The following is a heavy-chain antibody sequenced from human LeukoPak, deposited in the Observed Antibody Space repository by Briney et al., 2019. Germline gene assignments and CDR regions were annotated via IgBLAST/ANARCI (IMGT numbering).Heavy chain of an antibody. CDR1: GGSISSSSYY. CDR3: ARSLSSGWTTDFGY. J-gene: IGHJ4*02. Sequence: SETLSLTCTVSGGSISSSSYYWGWIRQPPGKGLEWIGSIYYSGSTYYNPSLKSRVTISVDTSKNQFSLKLTSVTAADTAVYYCARSLSSGWTTDFGYWGQGTLVTVSS. CDR2: IYYSGST. V-gene: IGHV4-39*07. D-gene: IGHD6-19*01.